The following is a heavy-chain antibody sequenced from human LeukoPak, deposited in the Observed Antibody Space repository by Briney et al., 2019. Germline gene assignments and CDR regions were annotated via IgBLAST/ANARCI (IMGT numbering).Heavy chain of an antibody. CDR2: FDPEDSET. V-gene: IGHV1-24*01. D-gene: IGHD6-13*01. CDR1: GYTLTELS. CDR3: ATAPYSSSWYDYYYYYMDV. Sequence: ASVKVSCKVSGYTLTELSMHWVRQAPGKGLEWMGGFDPEDSETIYAQKFQGRVTMTEDTSTDTAYMELSSLRSEDTAVYYCATAPYSSSWYDYYYYYMDVWGKGTTVTVSS. J-gene: IGHJ6*03.